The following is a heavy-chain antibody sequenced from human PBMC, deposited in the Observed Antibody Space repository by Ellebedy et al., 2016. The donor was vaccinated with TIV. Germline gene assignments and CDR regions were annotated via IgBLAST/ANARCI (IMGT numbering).Heavy chain of an antibody. CDR3: ARSRFGEPLDY. V-gene: IGHV4-59*08. J-gene: IGHJ4*02. CDR2: IYYSGST. CDR1: GGSISSYY. D-gene: IGHD3-10*01. Sequence: MPSETLSLTCTVPGGSISSYYWSWIRQPPGKGLEWIGSIYYSGSTNYNPSLKSRVTISVATSKNPFSLKLSSMTAADTAVYYCARSRFGEPLDYWGQGTLVTVSS.